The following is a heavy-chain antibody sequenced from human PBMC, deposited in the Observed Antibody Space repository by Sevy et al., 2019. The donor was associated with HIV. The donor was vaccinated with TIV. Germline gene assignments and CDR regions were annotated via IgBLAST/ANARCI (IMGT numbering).Heavy chain of an antibody. D-gene: IGHD3-16*01. V-gene: IGHV1-2*02. CDR2: INPNSGAT. CDR3: ARDLIEYQMLTFDY. J-gene: IGHJ4*02. Sequence: ASVKVSCKASGYTFTNYYIHWVRQAPGQGLGWMGWINPNSGATNYAQKFQGRVTMTRDTSISTAYMELGRLRSDDTALFYCARDLIEYQMLTFDYWGQGTLVTVSS. CDR1: GYTFTNYY.